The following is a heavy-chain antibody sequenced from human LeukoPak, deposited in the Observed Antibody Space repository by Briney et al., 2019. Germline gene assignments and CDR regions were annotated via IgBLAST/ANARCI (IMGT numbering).Heavy chain of an antibody. CDR2: ISGSGGST. Sequence: RGSLRLSCAASGFTFSSYAMSWVRQAPGEGLEWVSAISGSGGSTYYADSVKGRFTISRDNSKNTLYLQMNSLRAEDKAVYYCAKSRDIPVAGISDYWGQGTLVTVSS. D-gene: IGHD6-19*01. CDR1: GFTFSSYA. CDR3: AKSRDIPVAGISDY. J-gene: IGHJ4*02. V-gene: IGHV3-23*01.